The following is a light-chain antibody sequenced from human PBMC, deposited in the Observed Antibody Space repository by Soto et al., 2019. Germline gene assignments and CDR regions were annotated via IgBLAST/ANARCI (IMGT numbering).Light chain of an antibody. Sequence: AIRMTQSPSSFSASTGDRVTITCRASQGISSYLAWYQQKPGKAPKLLIYAASTLQSGVPSRFSGSGSGTDFTLTISCLQSEDFATYYCQQYYSNPGTFGPGTKVDIK. CDR3: QQYYSNPGT. CDR2: AAS. V-gene: IGKV1-8*01. CDR1: QGISSY. J-gene: IGKJ3*01.